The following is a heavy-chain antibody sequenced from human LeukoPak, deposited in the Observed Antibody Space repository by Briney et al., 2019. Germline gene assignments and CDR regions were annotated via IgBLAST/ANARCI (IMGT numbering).Heavy chain of an antibody. D-gene: IGHD5-24*01. CDR1: GGSISSSSYY. Sequence: SETLSLTCTVSGGSISSSSYYWGWIRQPPGKGLEWIGEINHSGSTNYNPSLKSRVTISVDTSKNQFSLKLSSVTAADTAVYYCACRQRWLRYAFQHWGQGTLVTVSS. CDR3: ACRQRWLRYAFQH. V-gene: IGHV4-39*07. CDR2: INHSGST. J-gene: IGHJ1*01.